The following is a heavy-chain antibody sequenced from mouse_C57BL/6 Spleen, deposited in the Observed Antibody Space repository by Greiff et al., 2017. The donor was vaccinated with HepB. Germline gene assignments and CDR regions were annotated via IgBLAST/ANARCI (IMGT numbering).Heavy chain of an antibody. CDR2: IYPRSGNT. J-gene: IGHJ3*01. D-gene: IGHD2-4*01. Sequence: QVQLKQSGAELARPGASVKLSCKASGYTFTSYGISWVKQRTGQGLEWIGEIYPRSGNTYYNEKFKGKATLTADKSSSTAYMELRSLTSEDSAVYFCARYGDYDRFFAYWGQGTLVTVSA. CDR1: GYTFTSYG. CDR3: ARYGDYDRFFAY. V-gene: IGHV1-81*01.